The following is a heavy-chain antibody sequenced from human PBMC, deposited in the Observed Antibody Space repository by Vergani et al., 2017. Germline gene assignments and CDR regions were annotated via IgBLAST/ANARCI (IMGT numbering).Heavy chain of an antibody. V-gene: IGHV5-51*01. CDR2: IYPGDSDT. CDR1: GYSFTSYW. CDR3: ARARGYCSSTSCYLFDY. D-gene: IGHD2-2*01. J-gene: IGHJ4*02. Sequence: EVHLVQSGAEVKKPGESLKISCKGSGYSFTSYWIGWVRQMPGKGLEWMGIIYPGDSDTRYSPSFQGQVTISAAKSISTAYLQWSSLKASDTAIYYCARARGYCSSTSCYLFDYWGQGTLVTVSS.